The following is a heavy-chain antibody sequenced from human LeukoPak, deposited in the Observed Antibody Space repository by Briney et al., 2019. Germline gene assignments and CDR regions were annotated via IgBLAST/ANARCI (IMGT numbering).Heavy chain of an antibody. J-gene: IGHJ4*02. CDR2: ISYDGSNK. CDR1: GFTFSSYA. V-gene: IGHV3-30*04. Sequence: GGSLRLSCAASGFTFSSYAMHWVRQAPGKGLEWVAVISYDGSNKYYADSVKGRFTISRDNSKNTLYLQMNSLRAEDTAVYYCARDSDYYDSSGYSYCFDYWGQGTLVTVSS. D-gene: IGHD3-22*01. CDR3: ARDSDYYDSSGYSYCFDY.